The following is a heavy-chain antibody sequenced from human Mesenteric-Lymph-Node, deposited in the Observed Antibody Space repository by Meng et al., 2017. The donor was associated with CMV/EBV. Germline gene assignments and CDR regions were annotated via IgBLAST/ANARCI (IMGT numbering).Heavy chain of an antibody. CDR3: ARGSGYGSFDY. V-gene: IGHV3-74*01. Sequence: CAASGISFNCFWVRWVRQAPGKGLVWISRINSDGSSTTYADSVKGRFTISKNNAKNTLYLQMNSLRPEDTAVYYCARGSGYGSFDYWGQGTLVTVSS. CDR1: GISFNCFW. CDR2: INSDGSST. J-gene: IGHJ4*02. D-gene: IGHD5-12*01.